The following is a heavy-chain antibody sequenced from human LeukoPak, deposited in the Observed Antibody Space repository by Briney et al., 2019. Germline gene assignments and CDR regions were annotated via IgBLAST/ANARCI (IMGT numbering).Heavy chain of an antibody. J-gene: IGHJ4*02. CDR2: IGWVDDK. V-gene: IGHV2-70*11. D-gene: IGHD1-26*01. Sequence: SGPTLLNPTQTLTLTCTFFGFSLSTHSMCVSWIRQPPGKALEWLARIGWVDDKYYSTSLMTRLTISRATSKNQEVITMTNMDPVDTATYYCARMITLSDGRYSSKTLDYWGQGTVVTVSS. CDR1: GFSLSTHSMC. CDR3: ARMITLSDGRYSSKTLDY.